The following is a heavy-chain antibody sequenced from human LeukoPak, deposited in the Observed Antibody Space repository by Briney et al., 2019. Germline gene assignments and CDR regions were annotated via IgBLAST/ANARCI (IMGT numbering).Heavy chain of an antibody. CDR3: ARDLGRYFDWSMEDYFDY. CDR2: IKQDGSEK. J-gene: IGHJ4*02. V-gene: IGHV3-7*03. CDR1: GFTFSSYW. D-gene: IGHD3-9*01. Sequence: GGSLRLSCAASGFTFSSYWMSWVRQAPGKGLERVANIKQDGSEKYYVDSVKGRFTISRDNAKNSLYLQMNSLRAEDTAVYYCARDLGRYFDWSMEDYFDYWGQGTLVTVSS.